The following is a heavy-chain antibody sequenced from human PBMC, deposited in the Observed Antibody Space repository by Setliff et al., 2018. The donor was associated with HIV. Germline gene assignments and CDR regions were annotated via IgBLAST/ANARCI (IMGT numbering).Heavy chain of an antibody. V-gene: IGHV4-59*11. D-gene: IGHD1-1*01. CDR3: ARGGTWTQYYFDY. CDR1: GGSISSHY. J-gene: IGHJ4*02. Sequence: SETLSLTCTVSGGSISSHYWSWIRQPPGKGLEWIGSIHYSGSTNYNPSLKSRVTISVDTSKNQFSLKLSSVTAADTALYFCARGGTWTQYYFDYWGQGTLVTV. CDR2: IHYSGST.